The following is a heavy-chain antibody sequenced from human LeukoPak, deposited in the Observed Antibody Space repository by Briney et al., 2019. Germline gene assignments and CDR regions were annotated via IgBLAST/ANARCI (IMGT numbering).Heavy chain of an antibody. J-gene: IGHJ4*02. D-gene: IGHD3-10*01. Sequence: GASPRLSCAASGFTFSDYYMSWIRQAPGKGLEWVSYISSSGSTIYYAGSVKGRFTISRDNAKNSLYLQMNSLRAEDTAVYYCARDNYYGSGSYGFDYWGQGTLVTVSS. CDR3: ARDNYYGSGSYGFDY. V-gene: IGHV3-11*01. CDR1: GFTFSDYY. CDR2: ISSSGSTI.